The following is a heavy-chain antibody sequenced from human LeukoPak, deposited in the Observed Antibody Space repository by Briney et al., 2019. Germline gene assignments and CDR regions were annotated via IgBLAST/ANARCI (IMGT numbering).Heavy chain of an antibody. CDR3: AHRPRGAAAGSFDY. CDR2: IYWDDDK. D-gene: IGHD6-13*01. V-gene: IGHV2-5*02. J-gene: IGHJ4*02. Sequence: SGPTLVNPTQTLTLTCTFSGFSLSTSGVGVGWIRQPPGKALEWLARIYWDDDKHYSPSLKSRLTITKDTSKNQVVLTMTNMDPVDTATYYCAHRPRGAAAGSFDYWGQGTLVTVSS. CDR1: GFSLSTSGVG.